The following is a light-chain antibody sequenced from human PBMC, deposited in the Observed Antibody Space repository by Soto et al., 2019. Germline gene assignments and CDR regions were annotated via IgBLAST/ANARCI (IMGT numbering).Light chain of an antibody. CDR1: SSDIGTFNL. V-gene: IGLV2-23*01. J-gene: IGLJ3*02. Sequence: QSALTQPASVSGSPGQSITISCTGTSSDIGTFNLVSWYQQHPGKAPKLMIFEGTKRPSGVSNRFSASKSGNTASLTISGLQAEDEADYYCCSYTVSTTWVFGGGTKVTVL. CDR3: CSYTVSTTWV. CDR2: EGT.